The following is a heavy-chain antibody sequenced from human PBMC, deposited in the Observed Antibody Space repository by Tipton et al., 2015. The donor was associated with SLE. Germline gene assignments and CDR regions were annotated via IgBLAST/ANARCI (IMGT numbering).Heavy chain of an antibody. Sequence: SLRLSCVTSGFSFRSYWMTWVRQAPGKGLEWVANIKQDGTEENYADSVKGRFTISRDNDMRSLFLEIHSLRVEDTGVYFCARGGNYYDASGYRPPLEDWGRGAPVTVSS. J-gene: IGHJ1*01. V-gene: IGHV3-7*04. CDR1: GFSFRSYW. D-gene: IGHD3-22*01. CDR3: ARGGNYYDASGYRPPLED. CDR2: IKQDGTEE.